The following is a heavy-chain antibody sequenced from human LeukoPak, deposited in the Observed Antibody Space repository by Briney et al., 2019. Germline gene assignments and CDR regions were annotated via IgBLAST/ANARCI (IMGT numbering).Heavy chain of an antibody. D-gene: IGHD5-18*01. CDR1: GFTFSSYG. CDR3: AKGWIQLWLLDY. Sequence: GGSLRLSCAASGFTFSSYGMHWVRQAPGKGLEWVAVISYDGSNKYYADSVKGRFTISRDNSKNTLYLQMNSLRAEDTAVYYCAKGWIQLWLLDYWGQGTLVTVSS. J-gene: IGHJ4*02. CDR2: ISYDGSNK. V-gene: IGHV3-30*18.